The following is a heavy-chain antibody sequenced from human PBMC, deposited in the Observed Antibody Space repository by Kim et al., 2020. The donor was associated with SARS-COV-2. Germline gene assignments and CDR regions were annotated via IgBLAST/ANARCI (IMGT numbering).Heavy chain of an antibody. D-gene: IGHD7-27*01. CDR3: ARGEDWGALDY. CDR1: GGTFSSYA. V-gene: IGHV1-69*04. CDR2: IIPILGIA. Sequence: SVKVSCKASGGTFSSYAISWVRQAPGQGLEWMGRIIPILGIANYAQKFQGRVTITADKSTSTAYMELSSLRSEDTAVYYCARGEDWGALDYWGQGTLVTVSS. J-gene: IGHJ4*02.